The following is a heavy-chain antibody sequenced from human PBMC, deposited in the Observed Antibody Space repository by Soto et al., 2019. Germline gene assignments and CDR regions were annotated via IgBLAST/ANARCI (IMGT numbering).Heavy chain of an antibody. J-gene: IGHJ6*02. CDR1: GFTFGSHG. CDR3: ARLSEPRGFWSAYVLDYGMDV. V-gene: IGHV3-33*01. Sequence: QVQLVESGGGVVQPGGSLRVSCATSGFTFGSHGMHWVRQAPGKGLEWVGVIWSDGSKKYYADSVKGRFTISRDNSKNTLYLQMNSLRAEDTAVYYCARLSEPRGFWSAYVLDYGMDVWGQGTTVTVSS. CDR2: IWSDGSKK. D-gene: IGHD3-3*01.